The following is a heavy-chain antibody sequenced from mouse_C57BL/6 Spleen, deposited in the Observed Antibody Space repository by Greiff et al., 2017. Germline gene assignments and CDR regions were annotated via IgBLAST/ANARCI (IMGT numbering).Heavy chain of an antibody. CDR1: GYAFSSYW. V-gene: IGHV1-80*01. J-gene: IGHJ4*01. Sequence: VKLQESGAELVKPGASVKISCKASGYAFSSYWMNWVKQRPGKGLEWIGQIYPGGGDTNYTGKFKGKATLTADKSSSTAYMQLSSLTSEDSAVYFCARAFTTVVDYYAMAYWGQGTSVTVSS. CDR2: IYPGGGDT. CDR3: ARAFTTVVDYYAMAY. D-gene: IGHD1-1*01.